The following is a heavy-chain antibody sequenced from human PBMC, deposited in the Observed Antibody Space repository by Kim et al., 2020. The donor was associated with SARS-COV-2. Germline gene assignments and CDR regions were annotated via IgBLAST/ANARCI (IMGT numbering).Heavy chain of an antibody. V-gene: IGHV3-48*02. J-gene: IGHJ4*02. CDR2: STI. CDR3: ARDDWQLGY. Sequence: STIYYADSVKGRFTISRDNAKNSLYLQMNSLRDEDTAVYYCARDDWQLGYWGQGTLVTVSS. D-gene: IGHD6-13*01.